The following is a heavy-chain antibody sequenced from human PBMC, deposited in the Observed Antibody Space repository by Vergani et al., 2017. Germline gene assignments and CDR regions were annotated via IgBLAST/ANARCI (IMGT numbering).Heavy chain of an antibody. D-gene: IGHD3-3*01. CDR1: GFTFSSYS. CDR3: ARAYVGVVIIFDY. V-gene: IGHV3-21*01. J-gene: IGHJ4*02. CDR2: ISSSSSYI. Sequence: EVQVVESGGGLVKPGGSLRLSCAASGFTFSSYSMNWVRQAPGKGLEWVSSISSSSSYIYYADSVKGRFTISRDNAKNSLYLQMNSLRAEDTAVYYCARAYVGVVIIFDYWGQGTLVTVSS.